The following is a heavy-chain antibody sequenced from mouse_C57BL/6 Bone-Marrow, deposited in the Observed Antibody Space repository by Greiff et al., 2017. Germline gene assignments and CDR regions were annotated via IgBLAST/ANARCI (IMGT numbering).Heavy chain of an antibody. CDR2: IRLKSDNYAT. Sequence: EVKLEESGGGLVQPGGSMKLSCVASGFTFSNYWMNWVRQSPEKGLEWVAQIRLKSDNYATHYAESVKGRFTISRDDSKSSVYLQMNNLRAEDTGIYYCTGGAITTVVASPAYWGQGTLVTVSA. J-gene: IGHJ3*01. D-gene: IGHD1-1*01. CDR1: GFTFSNYW. CDR3: TGGAITTVVASPAY. V-gene: IGHV6-3*01.